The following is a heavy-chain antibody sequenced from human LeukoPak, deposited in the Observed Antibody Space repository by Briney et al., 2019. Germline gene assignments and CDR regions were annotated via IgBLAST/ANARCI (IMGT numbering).Heavy chain of an antibody. J-gene: IGHJ6*03. D-gene: IGHD6-13*01. CDR3: AKDLSASWYFYYYYYMDV. CDR1: GFTFSSYA. Sequence: PGGSLRLSCAASGFTFSSYAMSWVRQAPGKGLEWVSAISGSGGSTYYADSVKGRFTISRDNSKNTLYLQMNSLRAEDTAVYYCAKDLSASWYFYYYYYMDVWGKGTTVTVSS. V-gene: IGHV3-23*01. CDR2: ISGSGGST.